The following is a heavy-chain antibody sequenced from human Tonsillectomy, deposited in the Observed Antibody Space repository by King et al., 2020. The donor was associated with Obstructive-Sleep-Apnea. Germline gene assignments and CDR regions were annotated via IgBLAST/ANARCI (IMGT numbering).Heavy chain of an antibody. CDR3: AGDWAYHDILTGYYPYGLDV. V-gene: IGHV3-33*01. CDR1: GFTFSNYG. D-gene: IGHD3-9*01. J-gene: IGHJ6*02. CDR2: IWYDGSNK. Sequence: VQLVESGGGVVQPGRSLRLSCAASGFTFSNYGIHWVRQAPGKGLEWVALIWYDGSNKYYTDSVKGRFTISRDNSKNTLYLQINSLRAEDTAVYYCAGDWAYHDILTGYYPYGLDVWGQGTTVTVSS.